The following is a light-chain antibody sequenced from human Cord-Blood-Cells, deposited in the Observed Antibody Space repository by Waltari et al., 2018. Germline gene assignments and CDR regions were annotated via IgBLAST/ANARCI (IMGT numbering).Light chain of an antibody. CDR2: DVS. J-gene: IGLJ3*02. V-gene: IGLV2-14*03. CDR1: SSDVGGYNY. Sequence: QSALTQPASVSGSPGQSITISCTGTSSDVGGYNYVSWYQQHPGKAPKLMLYDVSNRPAGASNRFSGSKSGNTASLTISGLQAEDEADYYCSSYTSSSTWVFGGGTKLTVL. CDR3: SSYTSSSTWV.